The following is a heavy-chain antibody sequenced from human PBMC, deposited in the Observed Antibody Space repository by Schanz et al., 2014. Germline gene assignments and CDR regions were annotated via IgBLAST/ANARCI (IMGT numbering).Heavy chain of an antibody. Sequence: EVQLVESGGGLVQPGGSLRLSCTASGFTFSDYWMSWVRQAPGKGLEWVSAISGGGGTTYYTDSVKGRFTISRDKSKSTLYLQMNSLRAEDTAVYYCAKDGPGGSGSYSADGGMDVWGQGTTVT. CDR3: AKDGPGGSGSYSADGGMDV. V-gene: IGHV3-23*04. D-gene: IGHD3-10*01. J-gene: IGHJ6*02. CDR2: ISGGGGTT. CDR1: GFTFSDYW.